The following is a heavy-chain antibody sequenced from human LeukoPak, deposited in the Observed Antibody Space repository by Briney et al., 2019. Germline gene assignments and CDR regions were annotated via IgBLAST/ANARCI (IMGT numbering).Heavy chain of an antibody. J-gene: IGHJ4*02. D-gene: IGHD4-17*01. Sequence: ASVKVSCKASGYTFTSYGISWVRQAPGQRLEWMGWISAYNGNTNYAQKLQGRVTMTTDTSTSTAYMELRSLRSDDTAVYYCARTTGLLYGDYAFDYWGQGTLVTVSS. CDR2: ISAYNGNT. V-gene: IGHV1-18*01. CDR1: GYTFTSYG. CDR3: ARTTGLLYGDYAFDY.